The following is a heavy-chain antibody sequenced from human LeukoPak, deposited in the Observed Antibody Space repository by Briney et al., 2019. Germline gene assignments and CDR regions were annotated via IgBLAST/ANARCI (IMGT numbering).Heavy chain of an antibody. J-gene: IGHJ4*02. CDR3: TRRESSSNFDY. CDR2: IYPGDSDT. Sequence: GESLKISCKGSGYSFSNYWIGWVRQMPGKGLEWMGIIYPGDSDTRYSPSFQGQVTISADKSISTAYLQWSSLKASDTAIYYCTRRESSSNFDYWGQGTLVTVSP. CDR1: GYSFSNYW. D-gene: IGHD6-13*01. V-gene: IGHV5-51*01.